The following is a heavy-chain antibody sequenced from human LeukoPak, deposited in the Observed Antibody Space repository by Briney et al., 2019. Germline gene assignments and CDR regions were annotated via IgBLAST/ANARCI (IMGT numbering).Heavy chain of an antibody. CDR2: ISYDGSNK. J-gene: IGHJ6*02. D-gene: IGHD3-10*01. CDR1: GFTFSSYS. Sequence: GRSLRLSCAASGFTFSSYSMHWVRQAPGKGLEWVAVISYDGSNKYYADSVKGRFTISRDNSKNTLYLQMNSLRAEDTAVYYCAKDLDQYGSGSYYHYGMDVWGQGTTVTVSS. CDR3: AKDLDQYGSGSYYHYGMDV. V-gene: IGHV3-30*18.